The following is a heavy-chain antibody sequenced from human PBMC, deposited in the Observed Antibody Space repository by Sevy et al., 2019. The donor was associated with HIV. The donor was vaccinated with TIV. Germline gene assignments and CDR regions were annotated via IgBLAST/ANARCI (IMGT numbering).Heavy chain of an antibody. J-gene: IGHJ1*01. CDR1: GFILNSYG. V-gene: IGHV3-23*01. Sequence: GGSLRLSCAASGFILNSYGMNWGRQAPGKGLEWVSGFSGSGGSTYYEDSVKGRFTTSRDNSNNKLYLQMNNLRAEDTGVYYCAIDGRSYYVVKLQQWGQATLVTVS. D-gene: IGHD1-26*01. CDR2: FSGSGGST. CDR3: AIDGRSYYVVKLQQ.